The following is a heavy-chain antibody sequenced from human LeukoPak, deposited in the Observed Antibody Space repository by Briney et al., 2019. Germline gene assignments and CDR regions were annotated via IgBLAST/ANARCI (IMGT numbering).Heavy chain of an antibody. CDR3: ASVSPIAAAGNSFDY. CDR1: GGSISNINW. Sequence: SETLSLTCAVSGGSISNINWWSWVRQPPGKGPEWIGEIHHGGITNYNPSLKSRVTISVDNSKNQFSLKLSSVTAADTAVYYCASVSPIAAAGNSFDYWGQGTLVTVSS. D-gene: IGHD6-13*01. J-gene: IGHJ4*02. CDR2: IHHGGIT. V-gene: IGHV4-4*02.